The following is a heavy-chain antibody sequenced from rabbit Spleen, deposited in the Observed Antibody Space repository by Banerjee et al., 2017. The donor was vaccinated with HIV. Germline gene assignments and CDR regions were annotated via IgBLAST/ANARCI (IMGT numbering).Heavy chain of an antibody. CDR3: ARDTSTSFSTYGMDL. J-gene: IGHJ6*01. V-gene: IGHV1S40*01. Sequence: QSLEESGGDLVKPGASLTLTCTASGFSFSSSYWICWVRQAPGKGLEWIACIYAGSSSNTYSATWAKGRFTISKTSSTTVTLQMTSLTAADTATYFCARDTSTSFSTYGMDLWGPGTLVTVS. D-gene: IGHD1-1*01. CDR1: GFSFSSSYW. CDR2: IYAGSSSNT.